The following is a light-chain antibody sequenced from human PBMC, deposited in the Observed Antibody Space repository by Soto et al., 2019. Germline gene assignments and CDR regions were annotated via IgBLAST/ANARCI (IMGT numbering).Light chain of an antibody. V-gene: IGLV1-40*01. Sequence: QPVLTQPPSVSGAPGQRVTISCTGSTSNIGANYDVHWYQHLPGTAPKLLIHGNTNRPSGVPDRFSGSKSGTSASLAIAGLQAEDEADYYCQSYDTSLSAWVFGGGTKLTVL. CDR1: TSNIGANYD. J-gene: IGLJ3*02. CDR3: QSYDTSLSAWV. CDR2: GNT.